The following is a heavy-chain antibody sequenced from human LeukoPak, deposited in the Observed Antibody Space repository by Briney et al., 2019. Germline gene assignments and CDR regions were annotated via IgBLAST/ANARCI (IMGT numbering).Heavy chain of an antibody. J-gene: IGHJ4*02. V-gene: IGHV3-21*01. D-gene: IGHD3-22*01. CDR3: ARDRGNYYDSSGYSIGGH. Sequence: PGGSLRLSCAASGFTFSSYSMNWVRQAPGKGLEWVSSISSSSSYIYYADSVKGRFTISRDNAKNSLYLQMNSLRAEDTAVYYCARDRGNYYDSSGYSIGGHWGQGTLVTVSS. CDR1: GFTFSSYS. CDR2: ISSSSSYI.